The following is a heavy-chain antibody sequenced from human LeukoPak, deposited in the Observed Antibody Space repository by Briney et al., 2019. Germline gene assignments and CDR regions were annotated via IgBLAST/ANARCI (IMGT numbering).Heavy chain of an antibody. Sequence: GGSLRLSCAASEFTFSTYGMHWVRQAPGKGLEWVAVISYDGSYKFYADSVKGRFTISRDNSKNTLYLQMGSLRAEDMAVYYCVRGLGLGYPLDYWGQGTLVTVSS. D-gene: IGHD2-15*01. CDR1: EFTFSTYG. J-gene: IGHJ4*02. CDR3: VRGLGLGYPLDY. CDR2: ISYDGSYK. V-gene: IGHV3-30*03.